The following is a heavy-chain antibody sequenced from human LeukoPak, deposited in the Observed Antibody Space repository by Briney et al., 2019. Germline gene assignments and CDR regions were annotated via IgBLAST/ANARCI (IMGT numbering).Heavy chain of an antibody. V-gene: IGHV1-2*04. CDR3: ARSAGSAFFDY. CDR2: INPNSGGT. D-gene: IGHD2-15*01. J-gene: IGHJ4*02. CDR1: GFTFTGYY. Sequence: ASVKVSCKASGFTFTGYYMHWVRQAPGQGLEWMGWINPNSGGTNYAQKFQGWVTMTRDTSTRTAYMELSRVTSDDTAVYYCARSAGSAFFDYWGQGTLVTVTS.